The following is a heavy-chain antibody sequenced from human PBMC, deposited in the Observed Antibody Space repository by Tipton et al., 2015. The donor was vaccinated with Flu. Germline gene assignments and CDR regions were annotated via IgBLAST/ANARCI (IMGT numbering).Heavy chain of an antibody. V-gene: IGHV3-33*01. CDR3: ARGVYSSGWYPFFDY. J-gene: IGHJ4*02. Sequence: SLRLSCAASGFTFSSYGMHWVRQAPGKGLEWVAVIWYDGSNKYYADSVKGRFTTSRDNSKNTLYLQMNSLRAEDTAVYYCARGVYSSGWYPFFDYWGQGTLVTVSS. CDR1: GFTFSSYG. CDR2: IWYDGSNK. D-gene: IGHD6-19*01.